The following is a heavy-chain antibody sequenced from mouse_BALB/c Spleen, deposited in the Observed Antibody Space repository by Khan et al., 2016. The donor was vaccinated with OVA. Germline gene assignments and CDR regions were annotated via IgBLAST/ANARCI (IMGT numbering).Heavy chain of an antibody. D-gene: IGHD2-14*01. CDR3: ARGGAAFYRNDGGAMDH. CDR1: GYTFTTAG. J-gene: IGHJ4*01. CDR2: INTHSGVP. Sequence: QVQLKQSGPELKKPGETVRISCKASGYTFTTAGMQWVQKMPGKGLKWIGWINTHSGVPKYAEDFKGRFAFSLETSASIAYLQITNLKNKDPATYFCARGGAAFYRNDGGAMDHWGQGTSGTVSS. V-gene: IGHV9-4*02.